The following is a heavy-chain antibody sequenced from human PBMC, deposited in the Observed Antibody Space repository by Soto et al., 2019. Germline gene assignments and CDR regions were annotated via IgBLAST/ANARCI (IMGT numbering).Heavy chain of an antibody. Sequence: EVQLVESGGNLVQPGGSLRLSCAASEFTFSSYWMHWVRQAPGKGLVWVSRINSDGGTTSYADSVKGRFTISRDNAKNTLYLPMNSLRAEATAVYYCARVGVGVYYVDYWGHGTLITVAS. V-gene: IGHV3-74*01. D-gene: IGHD1-26*01. J-gene: IGHJ4*01. CDR3: ARVGVGVYYVDY. CDR1: EFTFSSYW. CDR2: INSDGGTT.